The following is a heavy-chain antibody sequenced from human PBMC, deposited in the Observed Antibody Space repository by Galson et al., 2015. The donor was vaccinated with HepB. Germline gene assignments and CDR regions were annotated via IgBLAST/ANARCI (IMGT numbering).Heavy chain of an antibody. Sequence: SLRLSCAASGFTFSSYGMHWVRQAPGKGLEWVAVISYDGSNKYYADSVKGRFTISRDNSKNTLYLQMNSLRAEDTAVYYCAKDYDPWGDYYYYMDVWGKGTTVTVSS. CDR2: ISYDGSNK. CDR3: AKDYDPWGDYYYYMDV. V-gene: IGHV3-30*18. J-gene: IGHJ6*03. CDR1: GFTFSSYG. D-gene: IGHD3-16*01.